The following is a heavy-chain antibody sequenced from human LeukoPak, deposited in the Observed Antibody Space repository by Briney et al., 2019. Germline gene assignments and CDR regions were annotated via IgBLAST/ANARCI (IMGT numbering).Heavy chain of an antibody. CDR3: ARGKGRITMVRGVNPSYYYYMDV. Sequence: ASVKVSCKASGGTFSTFGISWVRQAPGQGLEWMGWISAYNDNTNYAQKLQGRVTMTTDTSTSTAYMELRSLRSDDTAVYYCARGKGRITMVRGVNPSYYYYMDVWGKGTTVTVSS. CDR2: ISAYNDNT. D-gene: IGHD3-10*01. J-gene: IGHJ6*03. V-gene: IGHV1-18*01. CDR1: GGTFSTFG.